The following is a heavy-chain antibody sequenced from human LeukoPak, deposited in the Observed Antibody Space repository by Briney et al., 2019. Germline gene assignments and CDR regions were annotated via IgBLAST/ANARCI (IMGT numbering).Heavy chain of an antibody. CDR3: ARDALIDYYDSSGPHDY. V-gene: IGHV1-69*01. Sequence: SPVKVSCKASGGTFSSYAISWVRQAPGQGLEWMGGIIPIFGTANYAQKFQGRVTITADESTSTAYMELSSLRSEDTAVYYCARDALIDYYDSSGPHDYWGQGTLVTVSS. D-gene: IGHD3-22*01. CDR2: IIPIFGTA. CDR1: GGTFSSYA. J-gene: IGHJ4*02.